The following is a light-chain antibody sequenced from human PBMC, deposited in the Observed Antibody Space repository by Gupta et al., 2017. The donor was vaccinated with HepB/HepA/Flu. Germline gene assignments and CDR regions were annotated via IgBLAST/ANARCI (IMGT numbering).Light chain of an antibody. V-gene: IGLV2-23*02. J-gene: IGLJ2*01. CDR3: SSYAGRSALVA. CDR2: DVT. Sequence: QSALTQPASVSGSLGQSITISCTGSRFEIGSYNLVSWYQQHPGNPPKLIIYDVTKRPSGVSNRFSASKSGNTASLTISGLLSEDEALYHCSSYAGRSALVAFGGGTKVTVL. CDR1: RFEIGSYNL.